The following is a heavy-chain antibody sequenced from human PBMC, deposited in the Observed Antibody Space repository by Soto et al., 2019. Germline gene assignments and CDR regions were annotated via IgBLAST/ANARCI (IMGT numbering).Heavy chain of an antibody. CDR2: INPNGGST. CDR3: ARSLLQGDF. V-gene: IGHV1-46*01. CDR1: GYTFIHYY. Sequence: QVQLVQSGAEVKKPGASVKVSCKAAGYTFIHYYIHWVRQAPGQGLESMAIINPNGGSTNYAQKFRGRVTVTSDTPTTTVSMELNSLGSDDAAVYFCARSLLQGDFWGQGTLVTVSS. J-gene: IGHJ4*02. D-gene: IGHD2-21*01.